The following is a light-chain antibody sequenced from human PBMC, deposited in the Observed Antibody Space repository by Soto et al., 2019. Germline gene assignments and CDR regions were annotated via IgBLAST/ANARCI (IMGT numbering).Light chain of an antibody. J-gene: IGKJ2*01. Sequence: DIVMTQSPLSLPVTPGEPASISCRSSQSLLHSSGYNYLGWYLQKPGQSPQLLIYLGSSRASGVPDRFSGSGSGTDFSLRNSRVEAEDVGVYYCIQTLQTPYTFGQGTKLDFK. CDR2: LGS. CDR3: IQTLQTPYT. CDR1: QSLLHSSGYNY. V-gene: IGKV2-28*01.